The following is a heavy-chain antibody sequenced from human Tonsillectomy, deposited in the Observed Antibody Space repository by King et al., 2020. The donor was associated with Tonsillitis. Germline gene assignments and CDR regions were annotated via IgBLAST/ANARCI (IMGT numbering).Heavy chain of an antibody. CDR2: INPSGGST. CDR3: ARGGRFLEWYYYYGRDV. Sequence: VQLVESGAEVKKPGASVKVSCKASGYTFTSYYIHWVRQAPGQGLEWMAIINPSGGSTSYAQKFQGRVTMTRDTSTSTVYMELSSLRSEDTAVYYCARGGRFLEWYYYYGRDVWGQGTTVTVSS. CDR1: GYTFTSYY. V-gene: IGHV1-46*01. J-gene: IGHJ6*02. D-gene: IGHD3-3*01.